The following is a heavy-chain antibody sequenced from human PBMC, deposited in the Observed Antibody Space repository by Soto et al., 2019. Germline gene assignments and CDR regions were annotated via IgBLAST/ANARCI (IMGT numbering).Heavy chain of an antibody. J-gene: IGHJ6*04. V-gene: IGHV1-3*01. Sequence: ASVKVSCKASGYTFTSYAMHWVRQAPGQRLEWMGWINAGNGNTKYSQKFQGRVTSTRDTSASTAYMELSSLRSEDTAVYYCATEPTQYYYYYGMDVWGEGTTVTVSS. CDR3: ATEPTQYYYYYGMDV. CDR2: INAGNGNT. D-gene: IGHD1-1*01. CDR1: GYTFTSYA.